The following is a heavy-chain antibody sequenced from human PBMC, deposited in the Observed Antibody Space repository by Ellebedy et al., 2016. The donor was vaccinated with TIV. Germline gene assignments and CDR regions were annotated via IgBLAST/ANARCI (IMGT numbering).Heavy chain of an antibody. CDR2: IYSSGST. J-gene: IGHJ4*02. Sequence: SETLSLTXTVSGGSVSGGSHFWSWIRQPPGKGLEWIGYIYSSGSTIYNPSLKSRVTISVDTSKNQFSLRLRSLTAADTAVYYCASDPRVPGPRPWYYFDYWGQGTLVTVSS. CDR1: GGSVSGGSHF. CDR3: ASDPRVPGPRPWYYFDY. V-gene: IGHV4-61*01. D-gene: IGHD2-2*01.